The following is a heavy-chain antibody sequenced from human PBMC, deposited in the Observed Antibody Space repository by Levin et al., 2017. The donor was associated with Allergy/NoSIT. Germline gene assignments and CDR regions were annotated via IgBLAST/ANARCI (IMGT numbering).Heavy chain of an antibody. D-gene: IGHD1-1*01. V-gene: IGHV3-23*01. CDR3: AKKQGGTSGFSFDV. J-gene: IGHJ3*01. CDR1: GFSLSEYA. CDR2: ITGGGFNT. Sequence: AESLKISCAVSGFSLSEYAMAWVRQAPGKGLEWVSEITGGGFNTYYGDSVKGRFTVSKDDSKDTLYLDLSSLRVEDTAVYFCAKKQGGTSGFSFDVWGQGTMVTVSS.